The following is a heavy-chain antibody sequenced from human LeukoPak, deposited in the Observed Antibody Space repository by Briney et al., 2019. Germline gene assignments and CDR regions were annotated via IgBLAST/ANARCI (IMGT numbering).Heavy chain of an antibody. D-gene: IGHD3-10*02. J-gene: IGHJ4*02. Sequence: GGSLRLSCAASGFTVSSNYMSWVRQAPGKGPEWVSLIYSGDRTYYADSVKGRFTISRDNSKNTLYLQMNSLRAEDTAVYYCAKGVNYFVLEYWGQGTLVTISS. CDR3: AKGVNYFVLEY. CDR2: IYSGDRT. V-gene: IGHV3-53*01. CDR1: GFTVSSNY.